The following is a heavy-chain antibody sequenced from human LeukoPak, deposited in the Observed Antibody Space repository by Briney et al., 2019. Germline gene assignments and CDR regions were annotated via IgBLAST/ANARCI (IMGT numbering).Heavy chain of an antibody. D-gene: IGHD6-13*01. Sequence: PGRSLRLSCAASGFTFSTYAMHWVRQAPGKGLEWVAVVSHDESNKDYADSVKGRFTISRDKSKNTLYLQMNSLTAEDTAVYYCAKSPRVFWYFDLWGRGTLVTVSS. J-gene: IGHJ2*01. CDR1: GFTFSTYA. CDR2: VSHDESNK. CDR3: AKSPRVFWYFDL. V-gene: IGHV3-30*18.